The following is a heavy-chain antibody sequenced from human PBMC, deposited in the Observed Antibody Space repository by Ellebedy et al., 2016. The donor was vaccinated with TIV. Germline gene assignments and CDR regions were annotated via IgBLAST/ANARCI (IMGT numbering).Heavy chain of an antibody. CDR1: GFTFSYYW. CDR3: ARGYCSGGSCYRNYYGMDV. V-gene: IGHV3-74*01. CDR2: IDSDGSDT. D-gene: IGHD2-15*01. J-gene: IGHJ6*02. Sequence: GESLKISCAASGFTFSYYWMHWVRQAPGKGLVWVSRIDSDGSDTRYADSVKGRFTSSRDNAKNTLYLQMNSLRAEDTAVYYCARGYCSGGSCYRNYYGMDVWGQGTTVTVSS.